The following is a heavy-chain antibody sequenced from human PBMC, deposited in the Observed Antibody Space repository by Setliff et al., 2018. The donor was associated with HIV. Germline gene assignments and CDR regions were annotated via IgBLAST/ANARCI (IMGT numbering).Heavy chain of an antibody. CDR3: ARHTNAVAGSLDWFDP. J-gene: IGHJ5*02. D-gene: IGHD6-13*01. Sequence: ASVKVSCKASGGTFRTYGISWVRQAPGQGLEWMGWISAYNGNTNYAQKLQGRVTMTTDTSTSTAYMELSGLRSDDTAVYYCARHTNAVAGSLDWFDPWGQGTLVTVSS. CDR1: GGTFRTYG. CDR2: ISAYNGNT. V-gene: IGHV1-18*01.